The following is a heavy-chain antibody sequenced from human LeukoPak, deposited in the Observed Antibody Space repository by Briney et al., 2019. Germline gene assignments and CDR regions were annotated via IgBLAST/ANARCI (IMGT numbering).Heavy chain of an antibody. V-gene: IGHV3-23*01. CDR1: GFSFGNYL. CDR3: ARRLCSGGSCSSFDY. J-gene: IGHJ4*02. CDR2: IRGNGGGT. D-gene: IGHD2-15*01. Sequence: PGGSLRLSCAASGFSFGNYLMSWVRQAPVKGLEWVSTIRGNGGGTYYADSVKGRFTISRDNSKNTLYLQMNSLRAEDTALYYCARRLCSGGSCSSFDYWGQGTLVTVSS.